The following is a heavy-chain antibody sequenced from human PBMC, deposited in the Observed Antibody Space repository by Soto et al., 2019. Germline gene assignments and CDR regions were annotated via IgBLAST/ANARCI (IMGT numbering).Heavy chain of an antibody. CDR2: ISGSGGNT. Sequence: PGGSLRLSCATSGFTFSSYAMSWVRQAPGKGLEWVSTISGSGGNTYYADSVKGRFAMSRDTSENTLYLQMNSLGAEDTAAYYCAPHVSCSGGSCQYDAFAIRGKGTMVTVAS. V-gene: IGHV3-23*01. D-gene: IGHD2-15*01. CDR3: APHVSCSGGSCQYDAFAI. CDR1: GFTFSSYA. J-gene: IGHJ3*02.